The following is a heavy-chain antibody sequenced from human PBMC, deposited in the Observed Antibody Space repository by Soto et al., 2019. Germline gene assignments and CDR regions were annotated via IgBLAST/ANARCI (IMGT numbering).Heavy chain of an antibody. CDR3: ARERGQVPYYYYGMDV. J-gene: IGHJ6*02. CDR2: ISSSGSTI. D-gene: IGHD1-1*01. CDR1: GFTFSSYE. Sequence: EVQLVESGGGLVQPGGSLRLSCAASGFTFSSYEMNWVRQAPGKGLEWVSYISSSGSTIYYADSVKGRFTISRDNAKNSLYLQMNSLRDEDTAVYYCARERGQVPYYYYGMDVWGQGTTVTVSS. V-gene: IGHV3-48*03.